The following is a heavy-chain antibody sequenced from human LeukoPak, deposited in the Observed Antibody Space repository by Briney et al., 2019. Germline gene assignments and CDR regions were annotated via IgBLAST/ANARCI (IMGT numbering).Heavy chain of an antibody. CDR2: IYYSGST. Sequence: SETLSLTCTVSGGSISSSSYYWGWIRQPPGKGLEWIGSIYYSGSTFYNPSLKSRVTISVDTSKNQFSLRLSSMTATDTAVYYCARLYYDGWGGLDVWGHGTTVIVSS. V-gene: IGHV4-39*01. CDR1: GGSISSSSYY. J-gene: IGHJ6*02. CDR3: ARLYYDGWGGLDV. D-gene: IGHD3-22*01.